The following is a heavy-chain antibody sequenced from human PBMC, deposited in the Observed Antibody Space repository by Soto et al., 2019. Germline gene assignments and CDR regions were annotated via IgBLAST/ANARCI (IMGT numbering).Heavy chain of an antibody. CDR2: MIHNCGKT. V-gene: IGHV1-8*02. J-gene: IGHJ4*02. CDR1: GYTFTIYH. CDR3: ARAQSRY. Sequence: AKVSGTSSGYTFTIYHINWVRQAAGQGLVWIGWMIHNCGKTGYGQKCQGRVTMTRNPSISTAYMELSRLRSADTAMYYCARAQSRYWGQGNLLTVSS.